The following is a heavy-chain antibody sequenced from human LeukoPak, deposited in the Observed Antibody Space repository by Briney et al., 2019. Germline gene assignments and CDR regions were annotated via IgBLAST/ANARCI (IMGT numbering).Heavy chain of an antibody. CDR1: GFTFSRSW. V-gene: IGHV3-7*01. J-gene: IGHJ4*02. D-gene: IGHD6-19*01. CDR2: INQDGSEK. CDR3: ARDLAVAGTALD. Sequence: GGSLRLPCAASGFTFSRSWINWVRQAPGKGLEWVANINQDGSEKYYVDSVKGRFTISRDNAKNSLYLQMNSLRAEDTAVYYCARDLAVAGTALDWGQGTLVTVSS.